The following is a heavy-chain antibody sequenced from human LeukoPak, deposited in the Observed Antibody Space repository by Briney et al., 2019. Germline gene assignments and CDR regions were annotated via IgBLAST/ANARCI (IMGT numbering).Heavy chain of an antibody. CDR1: GFTFSYYA. V-gene: IGHV3-23*01. CDR2: VFGLDHRT. D-gene: IGHD3-22*01. J-gene: IGHJ4*01. CDR3: ARRWDSSGPIDY. Sequence: GGSLRLSCAASGFTFSYYAMTWVRQAPGKGLEWVSTVFGLDHRTSYADSVKGRFTISRDNSKNTLSLQMNSLRFEDTALYFCARRWDSSGPIDYWGQGTLVSVSS.